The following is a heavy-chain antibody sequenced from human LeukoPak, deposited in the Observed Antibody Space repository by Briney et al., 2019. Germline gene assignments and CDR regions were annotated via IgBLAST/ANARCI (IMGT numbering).Heavy chain of an antibody. J-gene: IGHJ3*02. D-gene: IGHD3-10*01. CDR3: ARYGNGEWQGHYAFDI. CDR1: GFRFSSYW. Sequence: GGSLRLSCAASGFRFSSYWMSWVRQAPGKGLEWVANINQDRSEKNYVDSVKGRFTISRDNARNSLDLQMNSLRVEDTAVYYCARYGNGEWQGHYAFDIWATGQWSPSLQ. CDR2: INQDRSEK. V-gene: IGHV3-7*01.